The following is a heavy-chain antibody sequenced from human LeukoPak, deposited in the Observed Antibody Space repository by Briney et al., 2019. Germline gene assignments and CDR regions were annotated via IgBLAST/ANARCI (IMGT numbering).Heavy chain of an antibody. V-gene: IGHV3-53*01. CDR1: GFTVSNKY. Sequence: GGSLRLSCAASGFTVSNKYMTWVRQAPGKGLEWVSLIYSDGRTYYADSAKGRCTISRDNSKNTLYLQMNSLRVEDTAIYSCARPRLEYCSCFDAFDIWGQGTMVTVSS. CDR3: ARPRLEYCSCFDAFDI. D-gene: IGHD2/OR15-2a*01. CDR2: IYSDGRT. J-gene: IGHJ3*02.